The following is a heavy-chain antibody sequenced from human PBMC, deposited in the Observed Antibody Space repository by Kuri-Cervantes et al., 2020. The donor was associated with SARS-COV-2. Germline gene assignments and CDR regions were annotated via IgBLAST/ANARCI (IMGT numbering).Heavy chain of an antibody. D-gene: IGHD3-3*01. CDR1: GFGVTTYN. CDR2: ISSRGDSP. V-gene: IGHV3-21*06. J-gene: IGHJ6*02. CDR3: ARDVYDSWRHEYHGMGV. Sequence: GESLKISCAASGFGVTTYNVNWVRQAPGKGLECVSSISSRGDSPGFADSVKGRFTISRDDAKNLVYLQMERLRVEDTAVYYCARDVYDSWRHEYHGMGVWGQGTTVTVSS.